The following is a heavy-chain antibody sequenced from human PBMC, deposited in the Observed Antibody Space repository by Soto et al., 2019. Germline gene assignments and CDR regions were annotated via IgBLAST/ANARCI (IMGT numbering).Heavy chain of an antibody. J-gene: IGHJ6*03. D-gene: IGHD2-2*01. V-gene: IGHV1-18*01. Sequence: QVQLVQSGAEVKKPGASVKVSCKASGYTFTSYGISWVRQAPGHGLEWMGWISAYNGNTNYAQNLQARVTMTTATSTSTAYMELRSLRSDDTAVYYCARGGDIVVVPAALDYYYMDVWGKGTTVTVSS. CDR2: ISAYNGNT. CDR1: GYTFTSYG. CDR3: ARGGDIVVVPAALDYYYMDV.